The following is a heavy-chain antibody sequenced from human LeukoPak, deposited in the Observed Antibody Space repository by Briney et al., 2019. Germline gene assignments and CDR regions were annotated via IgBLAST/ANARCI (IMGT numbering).Heavy chain of an antibody. CDR3: AREGCSSTSCYYNWFDP. CDR1: GFTFSSYA. J-gene: IGHJ5*02. V-gene: IGHV3-23*01. CDR2: ISGSGGST. D-gene: IGHD2-2*01. Sequence: GGSLRLSCAASGFTFSSYAMSWVRLAPGKGLEWVSAISGSGGSTYYADSVKGRFTISRDNSKNTLYLQMNSLRAEDTAVYYCAREGCSSTSCYYNWFDPWGQGTLVTVSS.